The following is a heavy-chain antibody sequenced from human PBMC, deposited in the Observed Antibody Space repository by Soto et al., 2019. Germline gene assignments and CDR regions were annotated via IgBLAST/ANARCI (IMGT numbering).Heavy chain of an antibody. D-gene: IGHD2-15*01. V-gene: IGHV3-48*01. Sequence: EVQLVESGGDLVQPGGSLRLSCAASGFTLSNYAMNWVRQAPGKGLEWVSYISSSSVSIYYVDSVKGRFTISRDNAKNSLYLNMNSLGVEDTAVYFCARAMACSGGSCSYVFDIWGQGTMVTVSS. CDR2: ISSSSVSI. CDR3: ARAMACSGGSCSYVFDI. J-gene: IGHJ3*02. CDR1: GFTLSNYA.